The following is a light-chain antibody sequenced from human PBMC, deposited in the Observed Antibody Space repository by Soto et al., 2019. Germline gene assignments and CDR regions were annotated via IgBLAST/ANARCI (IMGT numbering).Light chain of an antibody. V-gene: IGKV3-20*01. J-gene: IGKJ2*01. Sequence: EIVLTQSPGTLSLSPGEGATLSCRASQSVSRNYLAWYQQKPGQAPRLLIFGASNRASDIPDRFSGSGSGTDFTLTISRLEPEDFAVYYCQQYGSSPPYTFGQGTKLEIK. CDR3: QQYGSSPPYT. CDR1: QSVSRNY. CDR2: GAS.